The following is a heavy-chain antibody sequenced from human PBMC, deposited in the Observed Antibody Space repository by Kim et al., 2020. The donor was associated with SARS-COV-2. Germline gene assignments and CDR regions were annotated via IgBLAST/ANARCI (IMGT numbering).Heavy chain of an antibody. CDR1: GFTFSSYG. V-gene: IGHV3-33*01. Sequence: GGSLRLSCAASGFTFSSYGMHWVRQAPGKGLEWVAVIWYDGSNKYYADSVKGRFTISRDNSKNTLYLQMNSLRAEDTAVYYCARDRGYCSSTSCYSFNWFDPWGQGTLVTVSS. CDR3: ARDRGYCSSTSCYSFNWFDP. D-gene: IGHD2-2*01. CDR2: IWYDGSNK. J-gene: IGHJ5*02.